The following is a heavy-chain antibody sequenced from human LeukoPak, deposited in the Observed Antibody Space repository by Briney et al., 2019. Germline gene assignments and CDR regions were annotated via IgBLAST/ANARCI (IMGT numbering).Heavy chain of an antibody. V-gene: IGHV3-21*01. Sequence: SGGSLRLSCAASGFSFSNFGMNWVRQAPGKGLEWVSSISSSSSYIKYSDSVKGRFTISRDNAKHSLYLQMNSLRAEDTAVYYCARDLVEGFLEWLSRGFDPWGQGTLVTVSS. CDR3: ARDLVEGFLEWLSRGFDP. D-gene: IGHD3-3*01. J-gene: IGHJ5*02. CDR1: GFSFSNFG. CDR2: ISSSSSYI.